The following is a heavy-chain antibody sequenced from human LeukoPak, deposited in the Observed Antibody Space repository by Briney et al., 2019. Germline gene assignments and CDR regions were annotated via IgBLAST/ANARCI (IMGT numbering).Heavy chain of an antibody. CDR2: IDPSDSYT. J-gene: IGHJ5*02. CDR3: ARHEVAGDNWFDP. D-gene: IGHD6-19*01. Sequence: GESLKISCKGSGYSFTSYWISWVRQMPGKGLEWMGRIDPSDSYTNYSPSFQGHVTISADKSIGTAYLQWSSLKASDTAMYYCARHEVAGDNWFDPWGQGTLVTVSS. CDR1: GYSFTSYW. V-gene: IGHV5-10-1*01.